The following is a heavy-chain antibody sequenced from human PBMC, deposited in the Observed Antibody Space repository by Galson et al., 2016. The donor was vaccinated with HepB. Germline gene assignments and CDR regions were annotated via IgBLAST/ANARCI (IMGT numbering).Heavy chain of an antibody. CDR3: ASVLELGIKNY. Sequence: SVKVSCKASGYTFTSNYIHWVRQAPGQGLEWMGIINTNDDRTTYAQKFQGRVTMTRDASTSTCYMELSSLRSDDTDVYYCASVLELGIKNYGGQGTPVPVSS. V-gene: IGHV1-46*01. D-gene: IGHD7-27*01. CDR1: GYTFTSNY. CDR2: INTNDDRT. J-gene: IGHJ4*02.